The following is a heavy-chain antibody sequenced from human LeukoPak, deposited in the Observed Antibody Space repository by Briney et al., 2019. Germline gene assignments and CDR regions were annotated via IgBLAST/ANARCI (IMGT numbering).Heavy chain of an antibody. Sequence: ASVKVSCKASGGTFSSYAISWVRQAPGQGLEWMGGIIPIFGTANYAQKFQGRVTITTDESTSTAYMELSSLRSEDTAVYYCARVGDYDFWSGYYGDVWGKGTTVTVSS. J-gene: IGHJ6*04. CDR1: GGTFSSYA. CDR2: IIPIFGTA. V-gene: IGHV1-69*05. D-gene: IGHD3-3*01. CDR3: ARVGDYDFWSGYYGDV.